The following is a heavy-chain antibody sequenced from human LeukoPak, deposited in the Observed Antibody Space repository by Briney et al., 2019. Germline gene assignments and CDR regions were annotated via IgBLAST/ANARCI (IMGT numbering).Heavy chain of an antibody. CDR2: IYYSWST. Sequence: SDTLSLTCTVSGGSISSFYWIWIRQPPGKGLEWIGYIYYSWSTNFNTSLKSGVTISVDKAQNQFSLKLSSVTAADTAVYYCARDGLYCSSTSCNTLDAFDIWGQGTMVTVSS. CDR1: GGSISSFY. J-gene: IGHJ3*02. CDR3: ARDGLYCSSTSCNTLDAFDI. V-gene: IGHV4-59*13. D-gene: IGHD2-2*02.